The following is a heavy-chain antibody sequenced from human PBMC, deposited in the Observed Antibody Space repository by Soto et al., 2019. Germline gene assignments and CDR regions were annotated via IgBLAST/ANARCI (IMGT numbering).Heavy chain of an antibody. D-gene: IGHD6-6*01. CDR2: IKSKTDGGTT. V-gene: IGHV3-15*01. CDR1: GFTFSNAW. Sequence: GGSLRLSCAASGFTFSNAWMSWVRQAPGKGLEWVGRIKSKTDGGTTDYAAPVKGRFTISRDDSKNTLYLQMNSLKTEDTAVDYCTTVSSWSLRPGEGLRGVDAFDIWGQGTMVTVSS. CDR3: TTVSSWSLRPGEGLRGVDAFDI. J-gene: IGHJ3*02.